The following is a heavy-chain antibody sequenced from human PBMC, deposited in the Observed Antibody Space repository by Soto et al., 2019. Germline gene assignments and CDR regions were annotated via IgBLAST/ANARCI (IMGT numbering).Heavy chain of an antibody. J-gene: IGHJ4*02. D-gene: IGHD2-15*01. CDR3: ARVWPRGGPEYYFDY. CDR1: GDSVSSNSAA. CDR2: TYYRSKWYN. Sequence: PSQTLSLTCAISGDSVSSNSAAWNWIRQSPSRGLEWLGRTYYRSKWYNDYTVSVKSRITINPDTSKNQFSLQLNSVTPEDTALYYFARVWPRGGPEYYFDYWGQGTLVTVSS. V-gene: IGHV6-1*01.